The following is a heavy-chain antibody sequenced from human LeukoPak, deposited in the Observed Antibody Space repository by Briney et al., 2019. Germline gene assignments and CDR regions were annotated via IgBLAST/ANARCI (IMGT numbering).Heavy chain of an antibody. CDR1: GFTFSSYS. Sequence: GGSLRLSCAASGFTFSSYSMNWVRQAPGKGLEWVSSISSSSSYIYYADSVKGRFTISRDNAKNSLYLQMNSLRAEDTAVYYCAKDPSRTYYYDSSGLDYWGQGTLVTVSS. V-gene: IGHV3-21*01. CDR2: ISSSSSYI. CDR3: AKDPSRTYYYDSSGLDY. J-gene: IGHJ4*02. D-gene: IGHD3-22*01.